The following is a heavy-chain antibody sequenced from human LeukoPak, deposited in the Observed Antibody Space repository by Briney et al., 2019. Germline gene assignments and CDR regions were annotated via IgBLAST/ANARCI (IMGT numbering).Heavy chain of an antibody. CDR1: GFTFVDYG. D-gene: IGHD3-3*02. CDR2: INYNGAIT. V-gene: IGHV3-20*04. J-gene: IGHJ4*02. CDR3: ARDRLGPSFSVSHFDL. Sequence: GGSLRLSCATSGFTFVDYGLSWVRRAPGKGLEWLCAINYNGAITDYADSVKGRFTISRDNAKNSLYLRMDSLRAEDTALYYCARDRLGPSFSVSHFDLWGQGTLVTVSS.